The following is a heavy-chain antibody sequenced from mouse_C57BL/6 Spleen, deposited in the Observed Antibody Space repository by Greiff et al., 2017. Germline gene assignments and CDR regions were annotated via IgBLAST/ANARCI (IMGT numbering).Heavy chain of an antibody. V-gene: IGHV1-15*01. J-gene: IGHJ3*01. CDR3: TRDYYSPRGFAY. CDR2: IDPETGGT. CDR1: GYTFTDYE. D-gene: IGHD2-12*01. Sequence: VQLQQSGAELVRPGASVTLSCKASGYTFTDYEMHWVKQTPVHGLEWIGAIDPETGGTAYNQKFKGKAILTADKSSGTAYMELRSLTSEDSAVXYCTRDYYSPRGFAYWGQGTLVTVSA.